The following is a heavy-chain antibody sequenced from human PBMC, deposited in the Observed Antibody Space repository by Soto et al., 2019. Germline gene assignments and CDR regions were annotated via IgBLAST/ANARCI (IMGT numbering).Heavy chain of an antibody. V-gene: IGHV3-74*03. CDR3: ARDLGGPDY. Sequence: GGSLSLSCAASGFSLSPYWMHWVRQVPGRGLEWVARLSSDGFGAAYADSVKGRFFISRDIARNTLSLQMNSLRADDTAVYYCARDLGGPDYWGRGTSVTVSS. D-gene: IGHD3-16*01. J-gene: IGHJ4*02. CDR1: GFSLSPYW. CDR2: LSSDGFGA.